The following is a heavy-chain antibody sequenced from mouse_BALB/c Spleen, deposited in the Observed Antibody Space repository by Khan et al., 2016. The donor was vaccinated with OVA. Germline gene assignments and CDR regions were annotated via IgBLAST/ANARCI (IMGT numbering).Heavy chain of an antibody. V-gene: IGHV1S135*01. CDR2: IDPFSGDT. CDR1: GYSFTTYY. Sequence: VQLKQSGPELMKPGASGKISCKASGYSFTTYYIPWVKQSHGKSLEWIGYIDPFSGDTTYNQKFKGMATLTVDKSSSTAYIHLSNLTSEDSAVYYCTRHGYVAWFTYWGQGTLVTVSA. J-gene: IGHJ3*01. D-gene: IGHD2-2*01. CDR3: TRHGYVAWFTY.